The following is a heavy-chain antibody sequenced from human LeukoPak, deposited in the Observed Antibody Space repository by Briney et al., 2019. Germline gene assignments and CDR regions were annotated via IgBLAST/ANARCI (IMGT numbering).Heavy chain of an antibody. D-gene: IGHD2-2*01. J-gene: IGHJ6*03. V-gene: IGHV1-2*02. CDR1: GYTFTGYY. CDR2: INPNSGGT. CDR3: ARGCSSTSCYGGGDYYCMDI. Sequence: ASVKVSCKASGYTFTGYYMHWVRQAPGQGLEWMGWINPNSGGTNYAQKFQGRVTMTRDTSISTAYMELSRLRSDDTAVYYCARGCSSTSCYGGGDYYCMDIWGKGTTVTVSS.